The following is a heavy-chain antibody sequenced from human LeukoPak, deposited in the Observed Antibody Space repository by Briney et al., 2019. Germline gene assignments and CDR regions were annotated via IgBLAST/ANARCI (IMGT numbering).Heavy chain of an antibody. Sequence: SETLSLTCTVSGGPITSYYWSWIRQPPGKGLEWIGDIYYSGRTNYNPSLKSRVTISVDTSKNLFSLTLRSVIAADTAVYYCARHRFGELDYWGQGTLVTVSS. CDR1: GGPITSYY. CDR2: IYYSGRT. CDR3: ARHRFGELDY. D-gene: IGHD3-10*01. J-gene: IGHJ4*02. V-gene: IGHV4-59*01.